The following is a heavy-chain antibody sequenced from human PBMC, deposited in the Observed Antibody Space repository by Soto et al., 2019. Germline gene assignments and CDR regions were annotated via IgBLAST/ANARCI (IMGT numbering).Heavy chain of an antibody. J-gene: IGHJ2*01. CDR2: IIPILGMT. Sequence: QVQLVQSGADVKKPGSSVKVSCKASGDNFYRYTFSWVRQAPGQGLEWMGRIIPILGMTNYAQRFQGRVTITADKTTSTAYMELSSLRSEDTAVYYCAREEYYDSSGIESRYFDLWGRGTLVTVSS. CDR1: GDNFYRYT. D-gene: IGHD3-22*01. CDR3: AREEYYDSSGIESRYFDL. V-gene: IGHV1-69*02.